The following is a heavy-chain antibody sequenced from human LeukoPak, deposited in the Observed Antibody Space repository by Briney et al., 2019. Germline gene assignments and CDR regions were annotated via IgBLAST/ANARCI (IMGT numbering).Heavy chain of an antibody. V-gene: IGHV3-73*01. Sequence: PGGSLRLSCAASGFTFSGSAMHWVRQASGKGLEWVGRIRSKANSYATAYAASVKGRFTISRDDSKNTAYLQMNSLKTEDTAVYYCTGLSPGQLWYGTADYYFDYWGQGTLVTVSS. J-gene: IGHJ4*02. D-gene: IGHD5-18*01. CDR1: GFTFSGSA. CDR3: TGLSPGQLWYGTADYYFDY. CDR2: IRSKANSYAT.